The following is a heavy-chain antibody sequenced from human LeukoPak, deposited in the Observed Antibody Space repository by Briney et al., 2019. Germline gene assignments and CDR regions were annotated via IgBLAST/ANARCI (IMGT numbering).Heavy chain of an antibody. Sequence: ASVKVSCKASGYTFTSYGISWVRQAPGQGLEWMGWISAYNGNTNYAQKLQGRVTMTTDTSTSTAYMELRSLRSDDTAVYYCARDYDFWSGYPPLNNYGMDVWGQGTTVTVSS. CDR3: ARDYDFWSGYPPLNNYGMDV. V-gene: IGHV1-18*01. CDR1: GYTFTSYG. CDR2: ISAYNGNT. D-gene: IGHD3-3*01. J-gene: IGHJ6*02.